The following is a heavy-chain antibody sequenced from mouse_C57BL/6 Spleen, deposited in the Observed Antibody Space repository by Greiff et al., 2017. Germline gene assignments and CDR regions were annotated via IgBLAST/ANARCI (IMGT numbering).Heavy chain of an antibody. CDR2: IDPETGGT. Sequence: VQLQQSGAELVRPGASVTLSCKASGYTFTDYEMHWVKQTPVHGLEWIGAIDPETGGTAYNQKFKGKAILTADKSSSTAYMELRSLTSEDSAVYYCTRSPPYYSNLYYAMDYWGQGTSVTVSS. D-gene: IGHD2-5*01. J-gene: IGHJ4*01. V-gene: IGHV1-15*01. CDR1: GYTFTDYE. CDR3: TRSPPYYSNLYYAMDY.